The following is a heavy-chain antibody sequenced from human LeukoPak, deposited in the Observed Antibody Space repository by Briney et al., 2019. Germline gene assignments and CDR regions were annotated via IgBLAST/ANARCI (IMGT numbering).Heavy chain of an antibody. CDR2: ISAYNGNT. CDR3: ARNPPYCSSTSCYNDYYYGMDV. D-gene: IGHD2-2*02. Sequence: ASVKVSFKASGYTFTSYGISWVRQAPGQGLEWMGWISAYNGNTNYAQKLQGRVTMTTDTSTSTAYMELRSLRSDDTAVYYCARNPPYCSSTSCYNDYYYGMDVWGQGTTVTVSS. CDR1: GYTFTSYG. V-gene: IGHV1-18*01. J-gene: IGHJ6*02.